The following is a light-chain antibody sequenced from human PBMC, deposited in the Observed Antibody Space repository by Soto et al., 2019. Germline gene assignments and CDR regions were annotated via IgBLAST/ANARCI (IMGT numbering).Light chain of an antibody. Sequence: AIQMTQSPSSLSASVGDRVTITCRASLGIGDDLAWYQQKPGKASNLLIYAASTLESGVPSRFSGSGSGTDFTLTISSLQPEDFATYYCLHDYNYPWTFGQGTKVEIK. J-gene: IGKJ1*01. CDR2: AAS. CDR3: LHDYNYPWT. V-gene: IGKV1-6*01. CDR1: LGIGDD.